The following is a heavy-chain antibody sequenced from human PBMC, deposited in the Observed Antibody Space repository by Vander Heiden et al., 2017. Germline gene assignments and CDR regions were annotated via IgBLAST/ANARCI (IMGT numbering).Heavy chain of an antibody. J-gene: IGHJ6*02. CDR1: GFSLSTSCMC. CDR2: IDWDDDN. CDR3: ARTLGYCSSTSCYYYYGMDV. V-gene: IGHV2-70*01. D-gene: IGHD2-2*01. Sequence: QLTLWESVPALGKPTHTLTMTCTFSGFSLSTSCMCLGWIRQPPGQALQLLALIDWDDDNYYHTSLKTKLTISKDTTKTQVVLTMTNMDPVDTATYYCARTLGYCSSTSCYYYYGMDVWGQGTTVTVSS.